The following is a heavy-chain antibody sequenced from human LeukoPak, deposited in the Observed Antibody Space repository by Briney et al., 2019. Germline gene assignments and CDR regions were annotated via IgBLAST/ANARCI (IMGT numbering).Heavy chain of an antibody. D-gene: IGHD1-26*01. Sequence: SQTLSLTCAISGDSVSSNSATWNWIRQSPSRGLEWLGRTYYRSKWYKYYAVSVKGRITINPDTSKNQFSLQLNSVTPEDTAVYYCARDRVVGATRGIDYWGQGTLVTVSS. CDR3: ARDRVVGATRGIDY. CDR1: GDSVSSNSAT. J-gene: IGHJ4*02. V-gene: IGHV6-1*01. CDR2: TYYRSKWYK.